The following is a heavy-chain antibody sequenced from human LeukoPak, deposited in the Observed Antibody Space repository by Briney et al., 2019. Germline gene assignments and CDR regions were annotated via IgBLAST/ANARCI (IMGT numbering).Heavy chain of an antibody. V-gene: IGHV3-23*01. CDR2: ISGSGGST. J-gene: IGHJ4*02. CDR1: GFTFSSYE. Sequence: GGSLRLSCAASGFTFSSYEMNWVRQAPGKGLEWVSAISGSGGSTYYADSVKGRFTISRDNSKNTLYVQMNSLRAEDTAVYYCAKDRWGGSWNRLDYWGQGTLVTVSS. CDR3: AKDRWGGSWNRLDY. D-gene: IGHD2-15*01.